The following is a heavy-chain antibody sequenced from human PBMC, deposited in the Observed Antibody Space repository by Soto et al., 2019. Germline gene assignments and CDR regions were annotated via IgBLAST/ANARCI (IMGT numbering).Heavy chain of an antibody. CDR2: ISSSSSYI. V-gene: IGHV3-21*01. J-gene: IGHJ5*02. D-gene: IGHD2-2*01. CDR3: ARDQGDCSSTSCPLRFGP. CDR1: GFTFSSYS. Sequence: LRLSCAASGFTFSSYSMNWVRQAPGKGLEWVSSISSSSSYIYYADSVKGRFTISRDNAKNSLYLQMNSLRAEDTAVYYCARDQGDCSSTSCPLRFGPWGQGTLVTVSS.